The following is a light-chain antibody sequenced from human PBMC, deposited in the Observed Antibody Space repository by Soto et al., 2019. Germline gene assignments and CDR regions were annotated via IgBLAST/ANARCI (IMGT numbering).Light chain of an antibody. CDR3: SSYTSTTSYV. J-gene: IGLJ1*01. Sequence: QSALTQPASVSGSPGQSITISCTGTGTDIGVYNYVSWYQQHPGKAPQLMIYEVSNRPSGVSNRFSGSKSGNTASLTISGLQAEDEADYYCSSYTSTTSYVFGTGTKLTVL. CDR1: GTDIGVYNY. CDR2: EVS. V-gene: IGLV2-14*01.